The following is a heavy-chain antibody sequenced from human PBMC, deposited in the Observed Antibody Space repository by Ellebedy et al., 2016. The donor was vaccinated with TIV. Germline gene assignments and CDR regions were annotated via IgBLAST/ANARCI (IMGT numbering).Heavy chain of an antibody. CDR1: GASFTSSRNY. CDR2: IYYSGST. D-gene: IGHD3-10*01. CDR3: ASLSDYRVGFVDVPMVWGQ. Sequence: SETLSLTCTVSGASFTSSRNYWGWIRQPPGKGLEWIGNIYYSGSTYYNPSLKSRVTISIDNSRNHFSLSLTSVTASDPATYYCASLSDYRVGFVDVPMVWGQWGQGTLVTVSS. J-gene: IGHJ4*02. V-gene: IGHV4-39*02.